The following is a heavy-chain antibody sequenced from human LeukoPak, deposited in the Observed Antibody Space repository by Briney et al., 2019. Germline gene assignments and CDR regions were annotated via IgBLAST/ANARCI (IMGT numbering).Heavy chain of an antibody. CDR3: AKDRRDCSSTSCHKQRDAFDI. V-gene: IGHV3-30*02. D-gene: IGHD2-2*01. Sequence: GGSLRLSCAASGFTFNTYGMHWVRQAPGKGLEWVAFIRYDGNNKYYADSVKGRFTISRDNSKNTLYLQMNSLRAEDTAVYYCAKDRRDCSSTSCHKQRDAFDIWGQGTMVTVSS. CDR2: IRYDGNNK. J-gene: IGHJ3*02. CDR1: GFTFNTYG.